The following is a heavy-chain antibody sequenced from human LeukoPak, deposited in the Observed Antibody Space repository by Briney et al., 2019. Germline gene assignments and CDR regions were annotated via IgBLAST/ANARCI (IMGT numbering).Heavy chain of an antibody. CDR3: ARDPYYYDSSGYYYRVGHGGPDY. CDR1: GGSFSGYY. CDR2: INDSGST. Sequence: LETLSLTCAVYGGSFSGYYWNWICQPPGKGLEWIGEINDSGSTNYNPSLKSRVTISVDTSKNQFSLKLSSVTAADTAVYYCARDPYYYDSSGYYYRVGHGGPDYWGQGTLVTVSS. D-gene: IGHD3-22*01. J-gene: IGHJ4*02. V-gene: IGHV4-34*01.